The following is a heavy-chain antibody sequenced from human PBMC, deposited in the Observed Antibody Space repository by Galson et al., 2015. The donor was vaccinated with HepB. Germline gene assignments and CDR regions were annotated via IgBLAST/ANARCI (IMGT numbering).Heavy chain of an antibody. CDR2: FDPEDGET. CDR3: ATRALMEVAEFSEFYYGMDV. Sequence: SVKVSCKVSGYSVIELSMHWVRQAPGKGLEWMGGFDPEDGETIYAQKFEDRVTMAEDTSTDTAYMELSSLTSEDTAVYYCATRALMEVAEFSEFYYGMDVWGQGTAVTVSS. J-gene: IGHJ6*02. CDR1: GYSVIELS. D-gene: IGHD6-19*01. V-gene: IGHV1-24*01.